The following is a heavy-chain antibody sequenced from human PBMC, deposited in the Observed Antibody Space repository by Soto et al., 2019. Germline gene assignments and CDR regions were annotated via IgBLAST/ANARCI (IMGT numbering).Heavy chain of an antibody. CDR3: ARSVEGHFDY. V-gene: IGHV3-48*02. CDR1: GFTFSVYS. Sequence: EVQLVESGGGLVQPGGSLRLSCAASGFTFSVYSMNWIRQAPGKGLQWVSYMTSDMKTIHYADSVQGRFTISRDNAKNVVYLQMTSLRDEDTAVYYCARSVEGHFDYWGQGALVTVSS. D-gene: IGHD6-19*01. CDR2: MTSDMKTI. J-gene: IGHJ4*02.